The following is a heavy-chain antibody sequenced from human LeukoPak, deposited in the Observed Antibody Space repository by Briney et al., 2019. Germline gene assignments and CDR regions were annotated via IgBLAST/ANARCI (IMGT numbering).Heavy chain of an antibody. CDR1: GGSFSGYY. D-gene: IGHD5-18*01. Sequence: PSETLSLTCAVSGGSFSGYYWSWIRQPPGKGLEWIGEINHSGSTNYNPSLKSRVTISVDTSKNQFSPKLSSVTAADTAVYYCARDSYLDAFDIWGQGTMVTVSS. CDR2: INHSGST. J-gene: IGHJ3*02. CDR3: ARDSYLDAFDI. V-gene: IGHV4-34*01.